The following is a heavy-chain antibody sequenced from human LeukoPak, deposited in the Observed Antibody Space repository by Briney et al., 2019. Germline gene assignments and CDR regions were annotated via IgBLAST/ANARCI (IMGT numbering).Heavy chain of an antibody. V-gene: IGHV3-23*01. CDR3: AKEYYYDSSGFDY. CDR2: ISGSGGST. J-gene: IGHJ4*02. Sequence: PGGSLRLSCAASGFTFSRYWMHWVRQAPGKGLVWVSAISGSGGSTYYADSVKGRFTISRDNSKNTLYLQMNSLRAEDTAVYYCAKEYYYDSSGFDYWGQGTLVTVSS. D-gene: IGHD3-22*01. CDR1: GFTFSRYW.